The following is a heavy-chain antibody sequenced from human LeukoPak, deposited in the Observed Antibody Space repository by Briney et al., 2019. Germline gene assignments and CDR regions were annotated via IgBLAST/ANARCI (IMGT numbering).Heavy chain of an antibody. CDR2: ISGSGGST. V-gene: IGHV3-23*01. CDR3: Y. CDR1: GFTFSSFA. D-gene: IGHD2-15*01. J-gene: IGHJ4*02. Sequence: QPGGSLRLSCAASGFTFSSFALSWVRQAPGKGLEWVSSISGSGGSTSYADSVKGRFTISRDTRAEDTAIYYCVRGCSDTCYRFDYWGQGTLVTVSS.